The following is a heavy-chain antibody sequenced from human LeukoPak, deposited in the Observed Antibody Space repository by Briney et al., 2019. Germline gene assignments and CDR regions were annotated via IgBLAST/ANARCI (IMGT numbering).Heavy chain of an antibody. CDR1: GGSISSYY. J-gene: IGHJ4*02. CDR3: ARGPWYSSSWYDY. D-gene: IGHD6-13*01. CDR2: IYYSGST. V-gene: IGHV4-59*01. Sequence: SETLSLTCTVSGGSISSYYWSWIRQPPGKGLEWIGYIYYSGSTNYNPSLKSRVTISVDKSKNQCSLKLNSVTAADTAVYYCARGPWYSSSWYDYWGQGTLVTVSS.